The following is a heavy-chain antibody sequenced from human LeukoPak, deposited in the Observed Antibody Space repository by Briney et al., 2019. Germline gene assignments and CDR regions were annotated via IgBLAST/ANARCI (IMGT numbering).Heavy chain of an antibody. Sequence: LPGGSLRLSCAASGFTFSSYSMTWVRQAPGKGLEWISYIRSSSSPIYYADSVRGRFTISKDNAKSSLYLQMNSLRDEDTAVYYCARVAVGATRVDFDYWGQGTLVTVSS. CDR2: IRSSSSPI. CDR3: ARVAVGATRVDFDY. V-gene: IGHV3-48*02. D-gene: IGHD1-26*01. CDR1: GFTFSSYS. J-gene: IGHJ4*02.